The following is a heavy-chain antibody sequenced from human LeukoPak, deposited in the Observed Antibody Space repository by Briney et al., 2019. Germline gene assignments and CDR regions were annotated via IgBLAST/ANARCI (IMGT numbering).Heavy chain of an antibody. D-gene: IGHD3-16*02. CDR2: INHSGST. CDR1: GDSISSTSYY. Sequence: PSGTLSLTCTVSGDSISSTSYYWGWIRQRPGKGLEWIGEINHSGSTNYNPSLKSRVTISVDTSKNQFSLKLSSVTAADTAVYYCARETRMITFRGVIVMGGLFDYWGQGTLVTVSS. J-gene: IGHJ4*02. CDR3: ARETRMITFRGVIVMGGLFDY. V-gene: IGHV4-39*07.